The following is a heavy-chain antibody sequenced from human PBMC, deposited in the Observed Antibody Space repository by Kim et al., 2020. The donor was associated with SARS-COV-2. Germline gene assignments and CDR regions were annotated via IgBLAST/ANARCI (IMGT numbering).Heavy chain of an antibody. CDR2: ISGSGSTI. CDR1: GFTFSSYS. J-gene: IGHJ6*02. Sequence: GGSLRLSCAASGFTFSSYSMNWVRQAPGKGPEWVSYISGSGSTIYYADSVKGRFTISRDNAKNSLYLQMNSLRDEDTAVFYCARPIVGATGYYNGMDVWGQGTTVTVSS. CDR3: ARPIVGATGYYNGMDV. V-gene: IGHV3-48*02. D-gene: IGHD1-26*01.